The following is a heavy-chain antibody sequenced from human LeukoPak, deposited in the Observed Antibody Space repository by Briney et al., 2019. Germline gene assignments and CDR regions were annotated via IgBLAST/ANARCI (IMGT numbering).Heavy chain of an antibody. Sequence: SETLSLTCTVSGGSISSYYWGWIRQPPGKGLEWIGSIYYSGSTYYNPSLKSRVTISVDTSKNQFSLKLSSVTAADTAVYYCARVGGVVDTAFWGQGTLVTVSS. CDR1: GGSISSYY. CDR3: ARVGGVVDTAF. D-gene: IGHD5-18*01. J-gene: IGHJ4*02. V-gene: IGHV4-39*07. CDR2: IYYSGST.